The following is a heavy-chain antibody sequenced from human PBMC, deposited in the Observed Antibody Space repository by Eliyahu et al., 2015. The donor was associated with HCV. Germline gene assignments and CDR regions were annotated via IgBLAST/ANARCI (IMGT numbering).Heavy chain of an antibody. V-gene: IGHV5-51*01. CDR2: IYPGDSKT. Sequence: EVKLLQSGAEVKKPGESLTISCTGSGYNFSDYWIVWVRQMPGRGLEWMGVIYPGDSKTHYSPSFEGQVTITSDKSTRAAHLHWTSLKASDTATYFCARRYDFSGYYYFGAFDIWGQGTAVSVSS. CDR1: GYNFSDYW. CDR3: ARRYDFSGYYYFGAFDI. D-gene: IGHD3-22*01. J-gene: IGHJ3*02.